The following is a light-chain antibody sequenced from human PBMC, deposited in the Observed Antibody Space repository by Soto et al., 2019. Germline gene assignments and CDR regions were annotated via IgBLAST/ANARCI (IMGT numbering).Light chain of an antibody. CDR1: QGISSW. CDR2: AAS. V-gene: IGKV1-12*01. CDR3: QQDSRFPLT. Sequence: DIQMTQAPSFVSAFVGDRVTITCRASQGISSWLAWYQQKPGKAPKLLIYAASSLQSGVPSRFSGSESGTDFTLTISSLQPDASATYYGQQDSRFPLTFGGGTKVEIK. J-gene: IGKJ4*01.